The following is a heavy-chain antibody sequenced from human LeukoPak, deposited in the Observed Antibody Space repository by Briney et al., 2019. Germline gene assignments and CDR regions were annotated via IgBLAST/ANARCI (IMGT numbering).Heavy chain of an antibody. J-gene: IGHJ4*02. Sequence: SQTLSLTCTVSGHPIRSGDYYWSWIRQPPGKGLEWFGYIYYTGNTYYNPSLKSRVTISVDTSKNEISLKLTSVTAADTAVYYCASTLQWLAFDYWAQGTLVTVSS. D-gene: IGHD6-19*01. CDR2: IYYTGNT. CDR3: ASTLQWLAFDY. CDR1: GHPIRSGDYY. V-gene: IGHV4-30-4*01.